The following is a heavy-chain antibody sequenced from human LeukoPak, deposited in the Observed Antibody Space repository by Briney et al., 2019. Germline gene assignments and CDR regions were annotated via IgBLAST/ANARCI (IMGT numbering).Heavy chain of an antibody. Sequence: QPGGSLRLSCAASGFTFSSYEMNWVRQAPGKGLEWVSYISSSGSTIYYADSVKGRFTISRDNAKNSLYLQMNSLRAEDTAVYYCARAMYYDILTGYYNPFDYWGQGTLVTVSS. J-gene: IGHJ4*02. V-gene: IGHV3-48*03. CDR1: GFTFSSYE. CDR2: ISSSGSTI. CDR3: ARAMYYDILTGYYNPFDY. D-gene: IGHD3-9*01.